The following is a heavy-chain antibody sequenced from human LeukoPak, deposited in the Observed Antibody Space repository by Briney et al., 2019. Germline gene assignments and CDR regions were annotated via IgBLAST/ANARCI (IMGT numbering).Heavy chain of an antibody. V-gene: IGHV3-23*01. D-gene: IGHD2-2*01. CDR3: AKHYCSDASCSVFSFDS. Sequence: GGSLRLSCAASGFTFNNYVMNWVRQAPGKGLEWVSSICGNCGTAYYVDSVKGRFTISRDNSKNTLYLQMNSLRAEDTAVYYCAKHYCSDASCSVFSFDSWGQGTLVTVSS. CDR1: GFTFNNYV. CDR2: ICGNCGTA. J-gene: IGHJ4*02.